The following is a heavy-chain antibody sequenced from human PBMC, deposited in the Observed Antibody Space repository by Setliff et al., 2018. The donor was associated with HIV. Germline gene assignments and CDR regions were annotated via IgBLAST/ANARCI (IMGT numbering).Heavy chain of an antibody. CDR3: ARYDSSGYYPSNYYYGMDV. D-gene: IGHD3-22*01. CDR1: GYTFTNYG. V-gene: IGHV1-18*01. J-gene: IGHJ6*02. Sequence: ASVKVSCKASGYTFTNYGISWVRQAPGQGLEWMGWISAYNGNTNYAQKLQGRVTVTTDTSTSTVYMELRSLRSDDTAVYYCARYDSSGYYPSNYYYGMDVWGQGTTVTVSS. CDR2: ISAYNGNT.